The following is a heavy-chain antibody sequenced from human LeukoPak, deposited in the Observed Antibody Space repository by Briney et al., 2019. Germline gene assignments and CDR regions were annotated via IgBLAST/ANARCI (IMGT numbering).Heavy chain of an antibody. CDR3: ARSSRDSSGYPDAFDI. CDR2: IYYSGST. CDR1: GGSISNYY. D-gene: IGHD3-22*01. J-gene: IGHJ3*02. Sequence: SETLSLTCTVSGGSISNYYWSWIRQPPGKGLEWIGYIYYSGSTTYNPSLKSRVTISVDTSKNQFSLKLSSVTAADTAVYYCARSSRDSSGYPDAFDIWGQGTMITVSS. V-gene: IGHV4-59*08.